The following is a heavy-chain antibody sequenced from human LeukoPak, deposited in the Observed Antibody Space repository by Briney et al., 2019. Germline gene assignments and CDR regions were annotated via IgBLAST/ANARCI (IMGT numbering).Heavy chain of an antibody. Sequence: GGSLRLSCAASGFTFSSYCMHWVRQAPCKGLEWVAFISYHGSNMDYIDSVKGRFTISRDNSKDTLYLQMNSLRAEDTAVYFCAKDGVVVTALSYFDYWGQGTLVTVSS. CDR3: AKDGVVVTALSYFDY. V-gene: IGHV3-30*18. CDR2: ISYHGSNM. J-gene: IGHJ4*02. D-gene: IGHD2-21*02. CDR1: GFTFSSYC.